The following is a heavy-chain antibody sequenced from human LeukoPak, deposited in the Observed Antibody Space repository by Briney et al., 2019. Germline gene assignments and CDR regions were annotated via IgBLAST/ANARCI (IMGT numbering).Heavy chain of an antibody. CDR2: ISTYNGNT. Sequence: ASVKVSCKASGYTFTNYGINWVRQAPGQGLEWMGWISTYNGNTNYAQNLQGRVTMTTDTSTSTAYKELRSLRSDDTAVYYCAREEGIVAGYDAFDIWGQGTMVTVSS. CDR3: AREEGIVAGYDAFDI. D-gene: IGHD5-12*01. J-gene: IGHJ3*02. CDR1: GYTFTNYG. V-gene: IGHV1-18*01.